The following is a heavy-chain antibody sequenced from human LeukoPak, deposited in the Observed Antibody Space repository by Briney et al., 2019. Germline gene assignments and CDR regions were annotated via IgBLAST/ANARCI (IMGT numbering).Heavy chain of an antibody. CDR2: IYTSGST. CDR3: ARDYHRDYDFWGALNWFDP. J-gene: IGHJ5*02. D-gene: IGHD3-3*01. Sequence: SETLSLTCAVYGGSFSGYYWSWIRQPAGKGLEWIGRIYTSGSTNYNPSLKSRVTMSVDTSKNQFSLKLSSVTAADTAVYYCARDYHRDYDFWGALNWFDPWGQGTQVTVSS. CDR1: GGSFSGYY. V-gene: IGHV4-4*07.